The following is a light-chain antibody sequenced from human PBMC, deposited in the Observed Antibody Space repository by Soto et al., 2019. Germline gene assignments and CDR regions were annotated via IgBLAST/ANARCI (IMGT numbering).Light chain of an antibody. CDR3: MQATQFPRP. CDR2: KLS. Sequence: DIVMTQTPLSSPVTLGQPASISCRSSQSLVHSDGNTYLSWLQQRPGQPPRLLIYKLSNRFAGVPDRFSGSGAGTDFTLQISRVEAEDVGVYYCMQATQFPRPFGQGTKVEIK. J-gene: IGKJ1*01. CDR1: QSLVHSDGNTY. V-gene: IGKV2-24*01.